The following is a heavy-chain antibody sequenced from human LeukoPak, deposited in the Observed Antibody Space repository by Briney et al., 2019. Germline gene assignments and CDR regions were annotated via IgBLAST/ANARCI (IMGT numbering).Heavy chain of an antibody. J-gene: IGHJ4*02. CDR1: GGSISSYY. CDR2: IYTSGST. D-gene: IGHD3-22*01. CDR3: AREGTCYYDSSGYYYFDY. V-gene: IGHV4-4*07. Sequence: PSETLSLTCTVSGGSISSYYWSWIRQPAGKGLEWIGRIYTSGSTNYNPSLKSRVTMSVDTSKNQFSLKLSSVTAADTAVYYCAREGTCYYDSSGYYYFDYWGQGTLVTVSS.